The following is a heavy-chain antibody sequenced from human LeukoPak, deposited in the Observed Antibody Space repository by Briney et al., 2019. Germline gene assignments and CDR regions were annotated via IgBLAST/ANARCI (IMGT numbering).Heavy chain of an antibody. CDR3: ARGSSSSEHYYYYYYMDV. J-gene: IGHJ6*03. CDR2: INPNSGGT. CDR1: GYTFTGYY. V-gene: IGHV1-2*02. Sequence: ASVKVSCKASGYTFTGYYMHWVRQAPGQGLEWMGWINPNSGGTNYAQKFQGRVTMTRDTSISTAYMELSRLRSEDTAVYYCARGSSSSEHYYYYYYMDVWGKGTTVTVSS. D-gene: IGHD6-6*01.